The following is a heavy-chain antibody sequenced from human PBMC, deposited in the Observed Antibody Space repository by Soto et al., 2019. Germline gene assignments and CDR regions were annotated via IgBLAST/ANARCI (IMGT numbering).Heavy chain of an antibody. CDR1: GSGFSDQY. J-gene: IGHJ3*02. Sequence: EVQLVESGGGLVQPGGSLRLSCVASGSGFSDQYMDWVRQAPGKGLEWVGRTANKVNSYTTEYAASVKGRLSISRDDSKNSLYLQMKGLNTEDTVIYFCTSGYSGVSIYARDIWGQGTMVTVS. D-gene: IGHD6-19*01. CDR2: TANKVNSYTT. CDR3: TSGYSGVSIYARDI. V-gene: IGHV3-72*01.